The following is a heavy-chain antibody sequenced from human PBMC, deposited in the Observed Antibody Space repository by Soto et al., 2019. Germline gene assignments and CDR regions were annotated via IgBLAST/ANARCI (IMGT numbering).Heavy chain of an antibody. J-gene: IGHJ5*02. V-gene: IGHV1-18*01. CDR1: GYTFTSYG. CDR2: ISAYNGNT. D-gene: IGHD4-17*01. CDR3: ASVTTGERRSS. Sequence: QVQLVQSGAEVKKPGASVKVSCKASGYTFTSYGISWVRQAPGQGLEWMGWISAYNGNTNYAQKLQGRVTMTTDTSTRTAYMELRRLSSDDTGAYYCASVTTGERRSSWGQGTLVNVAA.